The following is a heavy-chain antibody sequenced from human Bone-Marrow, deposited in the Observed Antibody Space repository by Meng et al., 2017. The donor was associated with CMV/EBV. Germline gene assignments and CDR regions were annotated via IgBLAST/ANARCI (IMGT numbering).Heavy chain of an antibody. CDR1: GFTFSRYA. CDR3: ARGGTSYDFWMLDY. Sequence: GGSLRLSCAASGFTFSRYAMHWVRQAPGKGLEWVAVISYDGSNKYYADSVKGRFTQSRDNSKNTLYLQMNSLRAEDPAVYDCARGGTSYDFWMLDYWGQGTLVTVSS. V-gene: IGHV3-30*04. CDR2: ISYDGSNK. D-gene: IGHD3-3*01. J-gene: IGHJ4*02.